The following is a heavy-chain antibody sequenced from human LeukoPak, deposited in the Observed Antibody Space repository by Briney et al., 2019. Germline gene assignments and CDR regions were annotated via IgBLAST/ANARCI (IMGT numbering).Heavy chain of an antibody. CDR3: ARALCGDSRLVHDAFDI. V-gene: IGHV4-30-2*01. CDR1: GGSISSGGYS. J-gene: IGHJ3*02. D-gene: IGHD4-17*01. CDR2: IYHSGST. Sequence: PSQTLSLTCAVSGGSISSGGYSWGWIRQPPGKGLEWIGYIYHSGSTYYNPSLKSRVTISVDRSKNQFSLKLSSVTAADTAVYYCARALCGDSRLVHDAFDIWGQGTMVTVSS.